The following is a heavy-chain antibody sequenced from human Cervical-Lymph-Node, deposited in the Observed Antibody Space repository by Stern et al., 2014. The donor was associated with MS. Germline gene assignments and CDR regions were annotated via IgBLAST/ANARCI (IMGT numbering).Heavy chain of an antibody. D-gene: IGHD1-26*01. Sequence: VQLEESGAEVKKPGASVKVSCKASGYTFTGYYIHWVRQAPGQGLEWMGRINPNSGCTNYAQKLQGRVTMTKETSISTDYMELSRLRSDGAVVYCCAGERAIIVGATAGFDYWGQGTLVTVSS. CDR3: AGERAIIVGATAGFDY. CDR2: INPNSGCT. V-gene: IGHV1-2*05. J-gene: IGHJ4*02. CDR1: GYTFTGYY.